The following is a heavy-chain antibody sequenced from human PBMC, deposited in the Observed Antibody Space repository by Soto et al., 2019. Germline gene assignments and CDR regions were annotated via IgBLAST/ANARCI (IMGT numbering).Heavy chain of an antibody. J-gene: IGHJ4*02. CDR1: GFTFSSYS. CDR2: ISSSSSSYI. V-gene: IGHV3-21*01. Sequence: EVQLVESGGGLVKPGGSLRLSCAASGFTFSSYSMNWVRQAPGKGLEWVSSISSSSSSYIYYADSVKGRFTISRDNAKNSLYLQMNSLRAEDTAVYYCARDGYSSGWLGYWGQGTLVTVSS. D-gene: IGHD6-19*01. CDR3: ARDGYSSGWLGY.